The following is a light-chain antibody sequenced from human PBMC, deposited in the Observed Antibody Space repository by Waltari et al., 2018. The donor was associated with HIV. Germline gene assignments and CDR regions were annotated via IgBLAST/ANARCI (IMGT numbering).Light chain of an antibody. CDR2: AAS. Sequence: DIQMTQSPSSLSASVGDRVTITCRASQSISSYLNWYQHKPGKAPKLLISAASSLQSGVPSRFSGSGSGTDFTLTISSLQPEDFASYYCQQSYTTPLYSFGQWTKLEIK. V-gene: IGKV1-39*01. J-gene: IGKJ2*03. CDR3: QQSYTTPLYS. CDR1: QSISSY.